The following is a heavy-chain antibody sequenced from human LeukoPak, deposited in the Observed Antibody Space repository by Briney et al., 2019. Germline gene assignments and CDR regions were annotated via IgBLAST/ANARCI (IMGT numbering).Heavy chain of an antibody. CDR2: VASSGTS. Sequence: PSETLSLTCTVSGDSLNTYYRTWIRQTPGKELEWIGFVASSGTSNYNPSLKSRVSISIDTSKIQFSLALTSVTPADTAVYYCARVVRGVVTSNWSDPWGQGTLVSVSS. V-gene: IGHV4-59*01. CDR3: ARVVRGVVTSNWSDP. CDR1: GDSLNTYY. J-gene: IGHJ5*02. D-gene: IGHD2-21*02.